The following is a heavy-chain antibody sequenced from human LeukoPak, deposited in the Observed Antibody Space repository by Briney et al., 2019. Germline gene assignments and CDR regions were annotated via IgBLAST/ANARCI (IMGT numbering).Heavy chain of an antibody. CDR3: ARVGTKVVVNYYRYHYMDV. CDR2: IYYSGST. J-gene: IGHJ6*03. D-gene: IGHD2-2*01. Sequence: SETLSLTCTVSGGSISSSSYYWGWIRQPPGKGLEWIGSIYYSGSTYYNPSLKSRVTISVDMSKNQFSLKLSSVTAADTAVYYCARVGTKVVVNYYRYHYMDVWGKGTTVTISS. CDR1: GGSISSSSYY. V-gene: IGHV4-39*07.